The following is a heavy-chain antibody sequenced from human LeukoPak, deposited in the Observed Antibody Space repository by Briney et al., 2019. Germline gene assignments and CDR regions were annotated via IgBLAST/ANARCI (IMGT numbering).Heavy chain of an antibody. Sequence: GVSLRLSCAASGFSFSSYWMSWVRQAPGKGLEWEANIEGDGSERNYMDSVKGRFTISRDNAKNSLHLQMNSLRAEDTAVYYCAAGVGWLIDYWGQGTLVTVSS. CDR1: GFSFSSYW. CDR3: AAGVGWLIDY. D-gene: IGHD6-19*01. CDR2: IEGDGSER. J-gene: IGHJ4*02. V-gene: IGHV3-7*03.